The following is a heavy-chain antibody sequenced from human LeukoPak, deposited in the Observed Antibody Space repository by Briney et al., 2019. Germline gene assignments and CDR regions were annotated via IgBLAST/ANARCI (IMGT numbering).Heavy chain of an antibody. J-gene: IGHJ6*02. CDR1: GGSISSGDYY. CDR2: IYYSGST. V-gene: IGHV4-30-4*01. CDR3: ARDLFAVGMDV. Sequence: SETLSLTCTVSGGSISSGDYYWSWIRQPPGKGLEWIGYIYYSGSTYYNPSLKSRVTISVDTSKNQFSLKLSSVTAADTAVYYCARDLFAVGMDVWGQGTTVTVSS.